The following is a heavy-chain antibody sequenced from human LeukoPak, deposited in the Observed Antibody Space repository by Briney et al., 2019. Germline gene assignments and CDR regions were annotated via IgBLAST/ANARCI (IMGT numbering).Heavy chain of an antibody. J-gene: IGHJ6*02. V-gene: IGHV5-51*01. CDR1: GYSFTSYW. CDR3: ARLDLIDYDILTGYYRQPYYYYGMDV. CDR2: IYPGDSDT. Sequence: GESLKISCKGSGYSFTSYWIGWVRQMPGKGLEWMGIIYPGDSDTRYSPSFQGQVTISADKSISTAYLQWSSLKASDTAMYYCARLDLIDYDILTGYYRQPYYYYGMDVWGQGTTVTVSS. D-gene: IGHD3-9*01.